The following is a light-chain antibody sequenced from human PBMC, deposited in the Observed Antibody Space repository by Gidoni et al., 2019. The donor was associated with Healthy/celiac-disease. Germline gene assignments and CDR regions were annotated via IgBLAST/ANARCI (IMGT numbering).Light chain of an antibody. J-gene: IGLJ3*02. CDR1: SSNIGNNA. V-gene: IGLV1-36*01. CDR3: AAWDDSLNGWV. CDR2: YDD. Sequence: QSVLTQPPSVSEAPRQRVTISCSGSSSNIGNNAVNWYQQLPGKAPKLLIYYDDLLPSGVSDRFSCSKSGTSASLAISGLQSGDGADYYCAAWDDSLNGWVFGGGTKLTVL.